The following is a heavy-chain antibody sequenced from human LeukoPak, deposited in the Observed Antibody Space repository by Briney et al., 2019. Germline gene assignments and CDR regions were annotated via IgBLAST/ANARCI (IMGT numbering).Heavy chain of an antibody. CDR3: ASEKWHSRFDY. V-gene: IGHV1-46*01. Sequence: GASVKVSCKASGYTLTSYYMHWVRQAPGQGLEWMGIINPSGGSTSYAQKFQGRVTMTRDMSTSTVYMELSSLRSEDTAVYYCASEKWHSRFDYWGQGTLVTVSS. CDR1: GYTLTSYY. J-gene: IGHJ4*02. D-gene: IGHD5-12*01. CDR2: INPSGGST.